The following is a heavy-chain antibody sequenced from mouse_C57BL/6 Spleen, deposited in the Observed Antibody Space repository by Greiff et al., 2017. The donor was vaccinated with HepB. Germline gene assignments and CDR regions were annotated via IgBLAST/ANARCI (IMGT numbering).Heavy chain of an antibody. CDR2: ISDGGSYT. CDR1: GFTFSSYA. V-gene: IGHV5-4*01. J-gene: IGHJ1*03. D-gene: IGHD1-1*01. Sequence: EVQGVESGGGLVKPGGSLKLSCAASGFTFSSYAMSWVRQTPEKRLEWVATISDGGSYTYYPDNVKGRFTISRDNAKNNLYLQMSHLKSEDTAMYYCARDEGSSWYFDVWGTGTTVTVSS. CDR3: ARDEGSSWYFDV.